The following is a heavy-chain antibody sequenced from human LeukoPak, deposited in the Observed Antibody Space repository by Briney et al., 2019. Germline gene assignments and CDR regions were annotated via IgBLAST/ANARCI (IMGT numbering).Heavy chain of an antibody. J-gene: IGHJ4*02. D-gene: IGHD5-18*01. CDR1: GFTFSSYA. Sequence: HPGGSLRLSCAASGFTFSSYAMHWVRQAPGKGLEWVAVISYDGSNKYYADSVKGRFTISRDNSKNTLYLQMNSLRAEDTAVYYCARDGGYSYGSFDYWGQGTLVTVSS. V-gene: IGHV3-30*04. CDR3: ARDGGYSYGSFDY. CDR2: ISYDGSNK.